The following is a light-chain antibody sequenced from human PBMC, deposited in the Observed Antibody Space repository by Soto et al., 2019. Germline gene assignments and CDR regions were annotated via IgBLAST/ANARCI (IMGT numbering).Light chain of an antibody. V-gene: IGLV1-44*01. CDR2: LNN. Sequence: QSVLTQPPSVSGAPRQRVTISCSGSSSNIGRSTVNWYQQLPGTAPRLLIYLNNQRPSGVPDRFSGSKSGTSASLAISGLQSEDEADYYCEAWDDRLKGSVVFGGGTKLTVL. CDR3: EAWDDRLKGSVV. CDR1: SSNIGRST. J-gene: IGLJ2*01.